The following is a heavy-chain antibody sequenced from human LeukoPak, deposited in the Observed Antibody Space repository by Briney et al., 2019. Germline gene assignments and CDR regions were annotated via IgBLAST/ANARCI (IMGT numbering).Heavy chain of an antibody. CDR3: AKDLRLNYDILTGPTGV. CDR2: ISWNSGSI. CDR1: GFTFDDYA. Sequence: GGSLRLSCAASGFTFDDYAMHWVRQAPGKGLEWVSGISWNSGSIGYADSVKGRFTISRDNAKNSLYLQMNSLRAEDTALYYCAKDLRLNYDILTGPTGVWGQGTTVTVSS. V-gene: IGHV3-9*01. J-gene: IGHJ6*02. D-gene: IGHD3-9*01.